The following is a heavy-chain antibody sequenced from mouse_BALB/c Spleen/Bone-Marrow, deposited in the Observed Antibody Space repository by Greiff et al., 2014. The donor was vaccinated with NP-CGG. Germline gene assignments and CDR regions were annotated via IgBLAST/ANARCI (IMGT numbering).Heavy chain of an antibody. J-gene: IGHJ4*01. CDR1: GYEFTDYE. V-gene: IGHV1-15*01. D-gene: IGHD2-2*01. CDR3: TREGIYFGYDVPMDY. CDR2: IDPETGGT. Sequence: VQLQQSGAELVRPGASVTLSCKASGYEFTDYEMHWVKQTPVHGLEWIGSIDPETGGTAYNQNFKGKATLTADRSSTTAHMELRSLTSEDSAVYYCTREGIYFGYDVPMDYWGQGTSVTVSS.